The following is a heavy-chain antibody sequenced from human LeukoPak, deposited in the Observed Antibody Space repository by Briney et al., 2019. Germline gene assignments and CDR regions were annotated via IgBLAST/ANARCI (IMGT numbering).Heavy chain of an antibody. J-gene: IGHJ4*02. D-gene: IGHD3-16*01. Sequence: SETLSLTCAVSGGSFSGYYWSWIRQPPGKGQEWIGDIYYSGNTNYNPSLKSRVTISVDTSKNQFSLKLSSVTAADTAVYYCARDLGFGYFDYWGQGTLVTVSS. CDR1: GGSFSGYY. CDR2: IYYSGNT. CDR3: ARDLGFGYFDY. V-gene: IGHV4-59*01.